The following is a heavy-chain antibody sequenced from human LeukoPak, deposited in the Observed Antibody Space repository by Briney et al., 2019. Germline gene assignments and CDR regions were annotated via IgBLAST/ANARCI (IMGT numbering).Heavy chain of an antibody. D-gene: IGHD4/OR15-4a*01. J-gene: IGHJ4*02. Sequence: EASVKVSCKASGYTFTGYYFHWVRQAPGQGLEWMGWINPNSGGTNYAQKFQGRATMTRDTSISTAYMEMSRLRSDDTAVYYCSSGNSLGANYYSFDYWGQGTLVTVSS. CDR2: INPNSGGT. CDR1: GYTFTGYY. V-gene: IGHV1-2*02. CDR3: SSGNSLGANYYSFDY.